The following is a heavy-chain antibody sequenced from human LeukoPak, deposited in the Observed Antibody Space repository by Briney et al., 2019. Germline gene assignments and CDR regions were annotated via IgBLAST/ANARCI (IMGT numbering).Heavy chain of an antibody. V-gene: IGHV4-59*08. CDR2: IHYSGRT. D-gene: IGHD5-24*01. J-gene: IGHJ3*02. CDR3: ARIWLRAFDI. CDR1: GGSISGHY. Sequence: PSETLSLTCTVSGGSISGHYWTWIRQPPGKGLEWIGYIHYSGRTDYNPSLKSRVTISVDTSKNQFSLKLSSVTAADTAVYYCARIWLRAFDIWGQGTMVTVSS.